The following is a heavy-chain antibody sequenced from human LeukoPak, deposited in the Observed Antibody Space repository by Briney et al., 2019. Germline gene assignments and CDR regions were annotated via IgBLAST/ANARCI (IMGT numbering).Heavy chain of an antibody. CDR2: IYSGGSK. J-gene: IGHJ4*02. CDR1: GFTVSSNY. V-gene: IGHV3-66*01. CDR3: ARGPLAVAGNDS. D-gene: IGHD6-19*01. Sequence: GGSLRLSCAASGFTVSSNYMSGVGRAPGKGLEGGSVIYSGGSKYYADSVKGRFTISRDNSKNTLYLQMNSLRAADTAVYYCARGPLAVAGNDSWGQGTLVTVSS.